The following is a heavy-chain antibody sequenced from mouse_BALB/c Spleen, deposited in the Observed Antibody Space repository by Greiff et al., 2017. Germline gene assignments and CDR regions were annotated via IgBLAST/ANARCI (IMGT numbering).Heavy chain of an antibody. V-gene: IGHV5-6-5*01. J-gene: IGHJ2*01. D-gene: IGHD2-1*01. CDR2: ISSGGST. CDR1: GFTFSSYA. Sequence: EVMLVESGGGLVKPGGSLKLSCAASGFTFSSYAMSWVRQTPEKRLEWVASISSGGSTYYPDSVKGRFTISRDNARNILYLQMSSLRSEDTAMYYCAREGYGNPLYYFDYWGQGTTLTVSS. CDR3: AREGYGNPLYYFDY.